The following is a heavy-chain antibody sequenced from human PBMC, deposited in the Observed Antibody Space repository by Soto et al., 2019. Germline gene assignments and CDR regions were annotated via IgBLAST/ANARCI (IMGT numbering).Heavy chain of an antibody. CDR3: ARAGTRPYYYYGMDV. V-gene: IGHV3-53*01. D-gene: IGHD1-1*01. Sequence: GSLRLSCAASGFTVSSNYMSWVRQAPGKGLEWVSVIYSGGSTYYADSVKGRFTISRDNSKNTLYLQMNSLRAEDTAVYYCARAGTRPYYYYGMDVWGQGTTVTAP. CDR2: IYSGGST. J-gene: IGHJ6*02. CDR1: GFTVSSNY.